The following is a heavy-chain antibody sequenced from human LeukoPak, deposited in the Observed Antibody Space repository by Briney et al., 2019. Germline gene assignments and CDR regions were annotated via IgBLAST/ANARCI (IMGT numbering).Heavy chain of an antibody. CDR2: ISGSGGST. CDR3: ARRRYNWNAIDY. CDR1: GFTFNNYA. D-gene: IGHD1-20*01. Sequence: GGSLRLSCTASGFTFNNYAMNWVRQAPGKGLEWVSTISGSGGSTYYADSVKGRFTISRDNSKNRLYLQMNSLRAEDTAVYYCARRRYNWNAIDYWGQGTLVTVSS. J-gene: IGHJ4*02. V-gene: IGHV3-23*01.